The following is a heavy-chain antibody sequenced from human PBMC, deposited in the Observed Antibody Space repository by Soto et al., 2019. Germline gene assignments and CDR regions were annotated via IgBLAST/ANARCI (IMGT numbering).Heavy chain of an antibody. D-gene: IGHD6-13*01. CDR1: GWTFTSYY. V-gene: IGHV1-46*01. Sequence: AALKVSCKACGWTFTSYYMHWVRQAPGQGLEWMGIINPSGGSTSYAQKFQGRVTMTRDTSTSTVYMELSSLRSEDTAVYYCARVGYSSSWAYWGQGTPVTVSS. CDR2: INPSGGST. CDR3: ARVGYSSSWAY. J-gene: IGHJ4*02.